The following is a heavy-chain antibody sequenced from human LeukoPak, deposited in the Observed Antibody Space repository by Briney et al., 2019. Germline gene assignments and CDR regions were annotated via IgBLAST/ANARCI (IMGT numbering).Heavy chain of an antibody. CDR3: AREQEAVAGYFDY. V-gene: IGHV4-59*12. D-gene: IGHD6-19*01. J-gene: IGHJ4*02. Sequence: SETLSLTCTVSGGSISSYYWSWIRQPPGKGLEWIGYIYYSGSTNYNPSLKSRVTISVDTSKNQFSLKLSSVTAADTAVYYCAREQEAVAGYFDYWGQGTLVTVSS. CDR2: IYYSGST. CDR1: GGSISSYY.